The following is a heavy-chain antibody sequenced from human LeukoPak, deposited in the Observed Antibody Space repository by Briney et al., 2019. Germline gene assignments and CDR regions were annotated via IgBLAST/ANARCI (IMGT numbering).Heavy chain of an antibody. CDR2: ISGRGGST. CDR1: GFTFSSYA. V-gene: IGHV3-23*01. Sequence: GSLRLSCAASGFTFSSYALSWVRQAPGKGLEWVSGISGRGGSTHYADSVKGRFTISRDKSKNTLYLEMNSLRAEDTAVYYCAKDRDSSSWYLGSCFGDYWGQGTLVTVSS. D-gene: IGHD6-13*01. CDR3: AKDRDSSSWYLGSCFGDY. J-gene: IGHJ4*02.